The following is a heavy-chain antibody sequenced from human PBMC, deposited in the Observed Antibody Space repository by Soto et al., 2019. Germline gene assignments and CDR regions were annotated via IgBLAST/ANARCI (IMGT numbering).Heavy chain of an antibody. CDR3: AREDSYGWSGESLDV. D-gene: IGHD6-19*01. Sequence: SETLSLTCAVVGDSLRGQSWNWIRQSPGKGLEWIGELDQSGGTDYTPSLKSRSIISDDTSKNQFSLTLTSVTAADTAVYYCAREDSYGWSGESLDVSGQGTTVTFSS. V-gene: IGHV4-34*01. J-gene: IGHJ6*02. CDR1: GDSLRGQS. CDR2: LDQSGGT.